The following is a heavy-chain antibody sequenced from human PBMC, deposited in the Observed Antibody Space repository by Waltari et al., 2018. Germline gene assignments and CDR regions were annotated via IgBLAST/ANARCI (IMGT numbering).Heavy chain of an antibody. CDR1: GLTFDKYA. CDR2: ISLDSDRT. CDR3: GKDLVPGGLDV. J-gene: IGHJ6*02. V-gene: IGHV3-9*01. Sequence: GQVVESGGMSVQPGGSLRLSCVVSGLTFDKYAIHWVRQAPGKGLGWGSGISLDSDRTGYGDSVRGRFTVSRDNARHIVYLQMNSLRADDTGLYYCGKDLVPGGLDVWGQGTPVTVSS.